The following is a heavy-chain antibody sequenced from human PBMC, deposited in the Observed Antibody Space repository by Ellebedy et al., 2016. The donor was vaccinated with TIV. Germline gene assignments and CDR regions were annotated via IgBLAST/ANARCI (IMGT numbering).Heavy chain of an antibody. CDR3: ARGARNVLLWFGELKRGWFDP. CDR2: INHSGST. CDR1: GFTFSSYA. D-gene: IGHD3-10*01. V-gene: IGHV4-34*01. J-gene: IGHJ5*02. Sequence: GSLRLSXAASGFTFSSYAMSWVRQAPGKGLEWIGEINHSGSTNYNPSLKSRVTISVDTSKNQFSLKLSSVSAADTAVYYCARGARNVLLWFGELKRGWFDPWGQGTLVTVSS.